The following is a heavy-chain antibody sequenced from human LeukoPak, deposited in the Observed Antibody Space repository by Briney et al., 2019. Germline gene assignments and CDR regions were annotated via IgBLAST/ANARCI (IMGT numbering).Heavy chain of an antibody. CDR2: ISSSSSTI. D-gene: IGHD3-10*01. V-gene: IGHV3-48*01. CDR3: ARRLSGSGSYYRGYYYYGMDV. J-gene: IGHJ6*02. CDR1: GFTFSSYS. Sequence: GRSLRLSCAASGFTFSSYSMNWVRQAPGKGLEWVSYISSSSSTIYYADSVKGRFTISRDNAKNSLYLQMNSLRAEDTAVYYCARRLSGSGSYYRGYYYYGMDVWGQGTTVTVSS.